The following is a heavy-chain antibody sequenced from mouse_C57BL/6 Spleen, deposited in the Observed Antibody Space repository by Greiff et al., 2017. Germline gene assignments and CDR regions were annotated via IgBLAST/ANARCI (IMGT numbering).Heavy chain of an antibody. CDR2: ISDGGSYT. CDR1: GFTFSSYA. J-gene: IGHJ3*01. D-gene: IGHD1-1*01. CDR3: ARDFYYYGSSSSFAY. Sequence: EVKLMESGGGLVKPGGSLKLSCAASGFTFSSYAMSWVRQTPEKRLEWVATISDGGSYTYYPDNVKGRFTISRDNAKNNLYLQMSHLKSEDTAMYYCARDFYYYGSSSSFAYWGQGTLVTVSA. V-gene: IGHV5-4*01.